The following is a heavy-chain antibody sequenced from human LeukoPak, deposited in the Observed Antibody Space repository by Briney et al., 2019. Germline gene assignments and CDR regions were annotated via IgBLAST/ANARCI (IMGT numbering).Heavy chain of an antibody. Sequence: ASVKVSCKVSGYTLTELSMHWVRQAPGKGLEGMGGFDPEDGETIYAQKFQGGVTMTEDTSTDTAYMELSTLRSEDTAVYYCATVHGDSSMAFDYWGQGTLVTVSS. CDR1: GYTLTELS. V-gene: IGHV1-24*01. D-gene: IGHD5-24*01. CDR3: ATVHGDSSMAFDY. CDR2: FDPEDGET. J-gene: IGHJ4*02.